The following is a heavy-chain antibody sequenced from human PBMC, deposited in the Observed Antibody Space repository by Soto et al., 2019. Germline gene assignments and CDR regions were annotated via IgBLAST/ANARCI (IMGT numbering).Heavy chain of an antibody. CDR3: ASMGYHYASGRHPLDY. Sequence: QVQLQESGPGLVKPSETLSLTCTVSGGSISSYYWTWIRQPPGKGLEWIGFIYNSGSSHYNPSLSRRVTISVDTSNNQSSLKLRSVTAADTAVYYCASMGYHYASGRHPLDYWCQGTLVTVSS. CDR1: GGSISSYY. V-gene: IGHV4-59*08. D-gene: IGHD3-10*01. J-gene: IGHJ4*02. CDR2: IYNSGSS.